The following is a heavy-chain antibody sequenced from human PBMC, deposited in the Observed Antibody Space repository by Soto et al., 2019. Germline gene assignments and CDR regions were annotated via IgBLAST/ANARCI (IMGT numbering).Heavy chain of an antibody. CDR3: ARGRYGDY. V-gene: IGHV1-18*01. CDR1: GYTFTSYG. Sequence: QVHLVQSGAEVKKPGASVKVSCKASGYTFTSYGITWVRQAPGQGLEWMGWISAQNGNTDDAQKLQGRVIVTRDTSTSTAYMELRSLISDDTAVYDCARGRYGDYWGQGALVTVSS. D-gene: IGHD1-1*01. J-gene: IGHJ4*02. CDR2: ISAQNGNT.